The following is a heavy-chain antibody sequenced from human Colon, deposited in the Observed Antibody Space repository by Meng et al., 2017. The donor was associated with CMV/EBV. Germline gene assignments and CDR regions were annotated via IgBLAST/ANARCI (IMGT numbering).Heavy chain of an antibody. CDR1: GGTFSRYA. J-gene: IGHJ6*02. CDR2: IIPMFGMA. Sequence: SVKVSCKASGGTFSRYAVSWVRQAPGQGLEGMGGIIPMFGMANHAQKFQGRVTITADRSTGTAHMQLSSLGSEDTAVYYCARGREWNYGGEAQFYYSGMDVWGQGTTVTVSS. D-gene: IGHD1-7*01. V-gene: IGHV1-69*10. CDR3: ARGREWNYGGEAQFYYSGMDV.